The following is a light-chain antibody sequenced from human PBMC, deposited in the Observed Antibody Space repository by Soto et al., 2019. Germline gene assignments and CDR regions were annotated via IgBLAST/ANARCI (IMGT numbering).Light chain of an antibody. V-gene: IGLV2-23*01. Sequence: QSVLTQPASVSGSPGQSITISRTGTSSDAGNYNFVSWYQQHPGKAPKVIIYEDSTRPSGVSNRISGSKSGNTASLTISGLQAEDEADYYCCSYAGSSTSWVFGGGTKVTVL. J-gene: IGLJ3*02. CDR1: SSDAGNYNF. CDR2: EDS. CDR3: CSYAGSSTSWV.